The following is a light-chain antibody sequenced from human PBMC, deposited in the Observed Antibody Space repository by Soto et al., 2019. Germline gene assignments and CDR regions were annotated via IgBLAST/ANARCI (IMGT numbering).Light chain of an antibody. J-gene: IGLJ2*01. V-gene: IGLV2-8*01. CDR1: ISDVGGYNS. CDR2: PVS. CDR3: SSYSGTINVV. Sequence: QSVLTQPPSAACSPGQSVTISCTGTISDVGGYNSGSWYKQHPGTAPKLMIYPVSMRSSRVPVRFSGSKSGNTASRTVSGLQAEDEADYYCSSYSGTINVVFGGGTKLTVL.